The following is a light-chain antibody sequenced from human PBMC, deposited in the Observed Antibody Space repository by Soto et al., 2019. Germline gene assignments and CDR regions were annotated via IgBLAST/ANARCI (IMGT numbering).Light chain of an antibody. CDR1: SSDIGGYDY. CDR2: DVN. Sequence: QSVLTQPASVSGSPGQSITLSCTGTSSDIGGYDYVSWYQRHPGKAPKLIIYDVNNRPSGVSNRFSGSKSGNTASLTISGIPAEDEADYYCTSYASGSSHVVFGGGTKLTVL. V-gene: IGLV2-14*01. J-gene: IGLJ2*01. CDR3: TSYASGSSHVV.